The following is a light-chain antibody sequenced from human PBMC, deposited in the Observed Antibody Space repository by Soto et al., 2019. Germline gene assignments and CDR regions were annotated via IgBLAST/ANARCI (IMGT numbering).Light chain of an antibody. CDR2: DVS. J-gene: IGLJ1*01. Sequence: QSVLTQPASVSGSSGQSIAISCTGTSSDVGAYDYVSWYQQHPGKAPKLMIYDVSNRPSGVSNRFSGSKSANTASLTISGLQAEDEADYYCYSYTSSSTYVFGSGTKVTVL. CDR3: YSYTSSSTYV. CDR1: SSDVGAYDY. V-gene: IGLV2-14*01.